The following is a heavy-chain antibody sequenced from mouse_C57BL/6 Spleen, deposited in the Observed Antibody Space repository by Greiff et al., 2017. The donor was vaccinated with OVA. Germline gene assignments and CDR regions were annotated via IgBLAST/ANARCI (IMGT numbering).Heavy chain of an antibody. Sequence: QVQLQQSGAELVRPGTSVKVSCKASGYAFTNYLIEWVKQRPGQGLEWIGVINPGSGGTNYDEKFTGKATPTADTSSSTAYMQLSILTSEDSAVYFCARSLTVTDWFSYWGPGTLVTASA. CDR3: ARSLTVTDWFSY. CDR2: INPGSGGT. V-gene: IGHV1-54*01. J-gene: IGHJ3*01. D-gene: IGHD4-1*01. CDR1: GYAFTNYL.